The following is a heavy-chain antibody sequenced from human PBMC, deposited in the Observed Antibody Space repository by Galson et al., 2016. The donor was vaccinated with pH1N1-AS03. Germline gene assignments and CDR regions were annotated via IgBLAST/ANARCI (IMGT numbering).Heavy chain of an antibody. CDR2: IYSGGST. V-gene: IGHV3-66*02. J-gene: IGHJ3*02. CDR1: GFTVSSKY. D-gene: IGHD4-23*01. CDR3: ASVTSAWPTVGAFGI. Sequence: SLRLSCAASGFTVSSKYMSWVRQAPEKGLEWVSSIYSGGSTYYADSVKGRFTISRDDYKATLFLQVSSLRPEDTAVYYCASVTSAWPTVGAFGIWGQGTVVTVSS.